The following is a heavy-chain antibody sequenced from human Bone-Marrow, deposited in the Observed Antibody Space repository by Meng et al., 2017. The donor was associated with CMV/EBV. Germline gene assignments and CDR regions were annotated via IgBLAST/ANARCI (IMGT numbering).Heavy chain of an antibody. CDR1: GGSISSYY. J-gene: IGHJ6*01. V-gene: IGHV4-59*01. D-gene: IGHD5-18*01. Sequence: SETLSLTCTVSGGSISSYYWSWIRQPPGKGLEWIGYIYYSGSTNYNPSLKSRVTISVDTSKNQFSLKLSSVTAADTAVYYCARDGYSYGFKNYGMEVWGQGNTVSGAS. CDR2: IYYSGST. CDR3: ARDGYSYGFKNYGMEV.